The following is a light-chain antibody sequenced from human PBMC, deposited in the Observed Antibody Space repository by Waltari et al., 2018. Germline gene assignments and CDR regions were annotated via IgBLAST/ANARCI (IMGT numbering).Light chain of an antibody. V-gene: IGKV1-5*03. CDR1: QSVGVW. J-gene: IGKJ1*01. CDR2: KTS. Sequence: DIQMTQSPSTLSPSVGDRVTITCRASQSVGVWLAWYQQKPGKAPKVLIYKTSSLESGVPSRFSGSGSGTEFTLTISNLQPADFATYYCQQYNSFPKTFGQGTKVEI. CDR3: QQYNSFPKT.